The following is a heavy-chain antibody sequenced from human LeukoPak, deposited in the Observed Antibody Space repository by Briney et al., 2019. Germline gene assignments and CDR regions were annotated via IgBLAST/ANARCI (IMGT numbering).Heavy chain of an antibody. D-gene: IGHD1-7*01. Sequence: PGGSLRLSCAASGFTFSTYSMNWVRQAPGKGLEWVSSISSSSSYIYYADSVKGRFTISRDNAKNSLYLQMNSLRAEDTAVYYCAGVLGGNWNYPDDYWGQGTLVTVSS. CDR1: GFTFSTYS. CDR2: ISSSSSYI. CDR3: AGVLGGNWNYPDDY. J-gene: IGHJ4*02. V-gene: IGHV3-21*01.